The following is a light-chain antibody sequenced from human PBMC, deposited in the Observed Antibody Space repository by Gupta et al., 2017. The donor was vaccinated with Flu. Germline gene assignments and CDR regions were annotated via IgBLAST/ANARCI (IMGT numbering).Light chain of an antibody. Sequence: QSVLAQPPSASATPGQRVTISCSGSSSNIGSNNVNWYQQVPGTAPKPLIYGNSQRPSGVPDRFSGSKSGTSASLAISGLQSEDEADYYCAAWDDSLNGHYVFGTGTKVTAL. CDR3: AAWDDSLNGHYV. J-gene: IGLJ1*01. CDR2: GNS. CDR1: SSNIGSNN. V-gene: IGLV1-44*01.